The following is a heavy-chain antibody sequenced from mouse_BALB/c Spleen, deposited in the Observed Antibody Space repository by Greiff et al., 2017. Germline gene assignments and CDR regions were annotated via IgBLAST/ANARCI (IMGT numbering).Heavy chain of an antibody. CDR1: GFTFSSYG. Sequence: EVHLVESGGGLVQPGGSLKLSCAASGFTFSSYGMSWVRQTPDKRLELVATINSNGGSTYYPDSVKGRFTISRDNAKNTLYLQMSSLKSEDTAMYYCARVITTVVARYYYAMDYWGQGTSVTVSS. CDR3: ARVITTVVARYYYAMDY. J-gene: IGHJ4*01. V-gene: IGHV5-6-3*01. CDR2: INSNGGST. D-gene: IGHD1-1*01.